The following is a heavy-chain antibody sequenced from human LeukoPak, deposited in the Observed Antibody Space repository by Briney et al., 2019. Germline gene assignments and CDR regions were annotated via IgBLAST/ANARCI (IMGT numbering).Heavy chain of an antibody. V-gene: IGHV1-3*01. J-gene: IGHJ6*02. Sequence: ASVKVSCKASGYTFTSYTLHWVRQAPGQGLEWMGWINAGNDDTKYSQKFQGRVTITRDTSASTAYMELSSLRSEDTAVYYCATAAAGNPLVEGMDVWGQGTTVTVSS. CDR3: ATAAAGNPLVEGMDV. CDR2: INAGNDDT. CDR1: GYTFTSYT. D-gene: IGHD6-13*01.